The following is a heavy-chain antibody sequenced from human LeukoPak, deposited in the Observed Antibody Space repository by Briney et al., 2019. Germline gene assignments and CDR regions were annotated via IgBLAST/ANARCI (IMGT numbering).Heavy chain of an antibody. Sequence: GGSLRLSWAASGFIFSTYWMSWVRQAPGKGLEWVANIRPDGSEEYYVDSLKGRFTISRDNARNSLYLQVNSLRAEDTTVYSCVRFGITATLDVWGKGTTVTVSS. CDR2: IRPDGSEE. D-gene: IGHD1/OR15-1a*01. V-gene: IGHV3-7*01. CDR1: GFIFSTYW. CDR3: VRFGITATLDV. J-gene: IGHJ6*04.